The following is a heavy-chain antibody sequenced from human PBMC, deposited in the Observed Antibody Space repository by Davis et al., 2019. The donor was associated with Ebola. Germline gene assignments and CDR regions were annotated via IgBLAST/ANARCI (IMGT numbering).Heavy chain of an antibody. J-gene: IGHJ4*02. D-gene: IGHD6-13*01. V-gene: IGHV4-61*09. CDR3: ARESAAGTPRGDY. Sequence: SETLSLTCTVSGGSISSGSYYWSWIRQPAGKGLEWIGHIYTSGSTNYNPSLKSRVTISVDTSKNRFSLKLSSVTAADTAVYYCARESAAGTPRGDYWDQGTLVTVSS. CDR2: IYTSGST. CDR1: GGSISSGSYY.